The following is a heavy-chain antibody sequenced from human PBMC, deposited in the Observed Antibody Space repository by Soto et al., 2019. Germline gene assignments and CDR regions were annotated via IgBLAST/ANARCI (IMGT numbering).Heavy chain of an antibody. D-gene: IGHD3-16*01. Sequence: PSETLSLTCTVSGGSISSDYWSWIRQPPGKGLEWVGYIYYSGSAHYNPSLRSRLTISVDTSKNQFSLKLSSVTAADTAVYYCARRLGPRSRFDPWGQGTLVTVSS. J-gene: IGHJ5*02. CDR3: ARRLGPRSRFDP. CDR2: IYYSGSA. CDR1: GGSISSDY. V-gene: IGHV4-59*08.